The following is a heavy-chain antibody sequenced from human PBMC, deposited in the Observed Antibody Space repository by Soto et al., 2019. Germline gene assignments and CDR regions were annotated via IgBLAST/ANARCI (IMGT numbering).Heavy chain of an antibody. D-gene: IGHD2-2*01. CDR1: GASISSYH. Sequence: LSLTCTVSGASISSYHWSWIRQPPGKGLEWIGNISNSGSTNYNPSLKSRVTISVDTSKNQFSLKLTSVTAADTAVYHCAREIGYCTSTSCHAGPLYYYMDVWGKGTTVTVSS. J-gene: IGHJ6*03. CDR3: AREIGYCTSTSCHAGPLYYYMDV. CDR2: ISNSGST. V-gene: IGHV4-59*01.